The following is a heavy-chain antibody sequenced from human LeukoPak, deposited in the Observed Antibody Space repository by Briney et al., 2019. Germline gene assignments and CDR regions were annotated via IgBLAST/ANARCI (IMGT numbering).Heavy chain of an antibody. V-gene: IGHV3-23*01. J-gene: IGHJ4*02. D-gene: IGHD3-22*01. Sequence: GGSLRLSCAASGFTFSSYAMSWVRQAPGKGLEWVSAISGSGGSTYYADSVKGRFTISRDNSKNTLYLQMNSLRAEATAVYYCAKVKNYYDSSGYCYYFDYWGQGTLVTVSS. CDR2: ISGSGGST. CDR3: AKVKNYYDSSGYCYYFDY. CDR1: GFTFSSYA.